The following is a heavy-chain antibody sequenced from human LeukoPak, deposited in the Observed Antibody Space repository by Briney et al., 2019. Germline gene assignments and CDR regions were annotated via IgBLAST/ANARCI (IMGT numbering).Heavy chain of an antibody. CDR2: ISGSGGST. D-gene: IGHD2-15*01. CDR1: GFIFSSYA. CDR3: AKEGIGGGFDY. V-gene: IGHV3-23*01. Sequence: GASLRLSCAASGFIFSSYAMSWVRQAPGKGLEGVSGISGSGGSTYYADSVKGRFTISRDNSKNTLYLQMNSLRAEDTAVYYCAKEGIGGGFDYWGQGTLVTVSS. J-gene: IGHJ4*02.